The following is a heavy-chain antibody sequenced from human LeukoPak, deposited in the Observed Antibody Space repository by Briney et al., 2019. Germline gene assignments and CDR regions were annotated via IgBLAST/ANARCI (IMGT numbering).Heavy chain of an antibody. J-gene: IGHJ6*03. CDR1: GGSFSGYY. CDR2: INHSGST. CDR3: ARVSSTSFYYYYYYMDV. V-gene: IGHV4-34*01. Sequence: PSETLSLTCAVYGGSFSGYYWSWIRQPPGKGLEWIGEINHSGSTNYNPSLKSRVTISVDTSKNQFSLKLSSVTAADTAVYYCARVSSTSFYYYYYYMDVWGKGTTVTVSS. D-gene: IGHD2-2*01.